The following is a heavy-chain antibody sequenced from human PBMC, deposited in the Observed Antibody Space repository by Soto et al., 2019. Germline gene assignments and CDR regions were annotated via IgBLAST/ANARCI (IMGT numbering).Heavy chain of an antibody. V-gene: IGHV1-2*02. Sequence: ASVKVSCKTSGYTFTGYYLNWVRQAPGRGLEWVGWINPKTGDTNNAQKFQGRVTMTTDTSISTGYMELSGLKSDDTAVYYCVTGNNLVHWGQGTRVTVSS. CDR3: VTGNNLVH. CDR2: INPKTGDT. CDR1: GYTFTGYY. D-gene: IGHD1-20*01. J-gene: IGHJ5*02.